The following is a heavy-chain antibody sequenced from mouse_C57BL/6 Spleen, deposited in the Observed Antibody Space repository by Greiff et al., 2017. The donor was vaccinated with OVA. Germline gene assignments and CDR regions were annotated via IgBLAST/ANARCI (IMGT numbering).Heavy chain of an antibody. V-gene: IGHV1-15*01. CDR1: GYTFTDYE. CDR2: IDPETGGT. Sequence: VQLQQSGAELVRPGASVTLSCKASGYTFTDYEMHWVKQTPVHGLEWIGDIDPETGGTAYNQKFKGKATLTVDKSSSTAYMALRSLTSEDSAFYDCTRPSYDSSCYFDYWGQGTTLTVSS. J-gene: IGHJ2*01. D-gene: IGHD1-1*01. CDR3: TRPSYDSSCYFDY.